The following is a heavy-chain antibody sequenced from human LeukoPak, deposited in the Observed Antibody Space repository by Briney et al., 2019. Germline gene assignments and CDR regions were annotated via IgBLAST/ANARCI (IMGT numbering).Heavy chain of an antibody. CDR2: IVVGSGNT. Sequence: GTSVKVSCKASGFTFTSSAVQWVRQARGQRLEWIGWIVVGSGNTNYAQKFQERVTITRDMSTSTAYMELSSLRSEDTAVYYCAADGDYYDSSGYYQIDYWGQGTLVTVSS. J-gene: IGHJ4*02. D-gene: IGHD3-22*01. CDR3: AADGDYYDSSGYYQIDY. CDR1: GFTFTSSA. V-gene: IGHV1-58*01.